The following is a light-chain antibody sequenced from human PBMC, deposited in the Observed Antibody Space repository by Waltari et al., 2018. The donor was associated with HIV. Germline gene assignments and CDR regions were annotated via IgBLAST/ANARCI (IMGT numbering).Light chain of an antibody. J-gene: IGLJ2*01. V-gene: IGLV2-8*01. Sequence: QSALTQPPSASGSPGQSVAISCSGPRSDIGSYNYVSWYQHHPGKAPKLLIDEVTKRPAGFPDRFSGSMSGNTASLIVSGLQAEDEADYYCSSYSDTSKSICGGGTELTVL. CDR2: EVT. CDR1: RSDIGSYNY. CDR3: SSYSDTSKSI.